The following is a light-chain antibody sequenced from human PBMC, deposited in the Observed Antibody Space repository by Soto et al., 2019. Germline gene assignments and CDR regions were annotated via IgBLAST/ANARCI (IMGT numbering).Light chain of an antibody. CDR1: SSDVGGYNY. J-gene: IGLJ1*01. CDR3: SSYTTSNTYV. Sequence: QSAMTQPASVSGYPGQSITISCTGRSSDVGGYNYVSWYKQHPGKAPKFMIYEVSRRPSGVSNRFSGSKSGNTASLTVSGLQAEDEADYYCSSYTTSNTYVFGTGTKVTVL. V-gene: IGLV2-14*01. CDR2: EVS.